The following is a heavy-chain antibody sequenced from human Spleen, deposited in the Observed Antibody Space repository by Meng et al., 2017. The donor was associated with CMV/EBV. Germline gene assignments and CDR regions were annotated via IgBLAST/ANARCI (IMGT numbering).Heavy chain of an antibody. D-gene: IGHD3-3*01. CDR2: INSDGSST. V-gene: IGHV3-74*01. CDR1: GFTFSSYW. J-gene: IGHJ6*02. Sequence: GGSLRLSCAASGFTFSSYWMHWVRQAPGKGLVWVSRINSDGSSTSYADSVKGRFTISRDNAKNTLYLQMNSLRAEDTAVYYCARDRTQYYDFWSGYYKYYYYGMDVWGQGTTVTVSS. CDR3: ARDRTQYYDFWSGYYKYYYYGMDV.